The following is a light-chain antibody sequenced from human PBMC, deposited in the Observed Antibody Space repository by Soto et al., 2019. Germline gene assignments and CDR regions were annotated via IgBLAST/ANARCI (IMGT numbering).Light chain of an antibody. J-gene: IGKJ4*01. CDR2: GAS. V-gene: IGKV3-20*01. CDR3: QQYGSSLALT. Sequence: EIVLMQSPGTLSSSPGERATLSCRASQSVSSSYLAWYQQKPGQAPRLLIYGASSRATGIPDRFSGSGSGTDFTLTISRLEPEDFAVYYCQQYGSSLALTFGGGTKV. CDR1: QSVSSSY.